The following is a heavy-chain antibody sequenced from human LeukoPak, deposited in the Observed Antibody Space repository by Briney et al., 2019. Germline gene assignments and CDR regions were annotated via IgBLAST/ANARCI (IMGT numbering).Heavy chain of an antibody. CDR3: ARGAGSAAPFDY. V-gene: IGHV3-53*01. J-gene: IGHJ4*02. CDR1: GFIVNNNY. CDR2: FYSGGST. Sequence: GGSLRLSCAASGFIVNNNYMSWVRHAPGKGLEWVSVFYSGGSTYYADSVKDRFTISRDSSKNTVYLQMNSLRAADTAVYYCARGAGSAAPFDYWGQGTLVTVSS. D-gene: IGHD3-10*01.